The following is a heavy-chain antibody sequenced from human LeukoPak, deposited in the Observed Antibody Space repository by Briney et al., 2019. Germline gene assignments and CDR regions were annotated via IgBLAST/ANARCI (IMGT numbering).Heavy chain of an antibody. J-gene: IGHJ6*02. D-gene: IGHD3-22*01. CDR1: GGSFSGYY. CDR2: INHSGST. V-gene: IGHV4-34*01. Sequence: SETLSLTCAVYGGSFSGYYWSWIRQPPGKGLEWIGEINHSGSTNYNPSLKSRVTISVDTSKNQFSLKLSSVTAADTAVYYCASRYDSSGQYFYGMDVWGQGTTVTVSS. CDR3: ASRYDSSGQYFYGMDV.